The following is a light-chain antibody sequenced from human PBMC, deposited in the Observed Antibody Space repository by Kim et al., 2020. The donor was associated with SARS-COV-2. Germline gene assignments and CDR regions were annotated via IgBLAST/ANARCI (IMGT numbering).Light chain of an antibody. V-gene: IGKV3-15*01. CDR3: QQYNNLVA. Sequence: EIVMTQSPATLSVSPGERATLSCRASQSVSSNLAWYQQKPGQAPRLLIYGASTRATGIPARFSGSGSGTEFTLTISSLQSEDFAVYYCQQYNNLVAFGQGTKVYIK. CDR1: QSVSSN. CDR2: GAS. J-gene: IGKJ1*01.